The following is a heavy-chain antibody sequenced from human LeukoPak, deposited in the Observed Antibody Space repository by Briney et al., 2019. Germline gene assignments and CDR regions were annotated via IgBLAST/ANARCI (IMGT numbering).Heavy chain of an antibody. D-gene: IGHD6-13*01. CDR1: GFTFSSYW. CDR3: TTMNIATAPDS. CDR2: ISSDGSST. Sequence: GGSLRLSCGASGFTFSSYWMHWVRQAPGKGLVWVSRISSDGSSTSYADSVKGRFTISRDNAKNTVYLQMSSLRAEDTAVYYCTTMNIATAPDSWGQGTLVTVSS. V-gene: IGHV3-74*01. J-gene: IGHJ1*01.